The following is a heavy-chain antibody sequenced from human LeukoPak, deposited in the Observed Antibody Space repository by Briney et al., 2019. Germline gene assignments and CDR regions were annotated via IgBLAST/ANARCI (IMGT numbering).Heavy chain of an antibody. CDR2: INPSAGST. J-gene: IGHJ4*02. Sequence: GASVKVSCKASGYTFTRYYMHWVRQAPGQGLEWMGIINPSAGSTSYAPKLQGRAILTRDTSINTAYMDLSRLRSDDTAVYYCARDYCSSTSCLFDYWGQGTLVTVSS. CDR3: ARDYCSSTSCLFDY. V-gene: IGHV1-46*04. D-gene: IGHD2-2*01. CDR1: GYTFTRYY.